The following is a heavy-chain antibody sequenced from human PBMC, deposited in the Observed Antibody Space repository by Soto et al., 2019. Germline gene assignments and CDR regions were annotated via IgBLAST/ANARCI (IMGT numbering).Heavy chain of an antibody. CDR1: GFTFSSYY. CDR3: VRRVSGNYDY. D-gene: IGHD1-7*01. J-gene: IGHJ4*02. Sequence: PGGSLRLSCVASGFTFSSYYMHWIRQAPGKGLEYVSSISSNGGTTYYGNSVKGRFTISRDNSKNTLYLQMGSLRAEDMAVYYCVRRVSGNYDYWGQGTLVTVSS. CDR2: ISSNGGTT. V-gene: IGHV3-64*01.